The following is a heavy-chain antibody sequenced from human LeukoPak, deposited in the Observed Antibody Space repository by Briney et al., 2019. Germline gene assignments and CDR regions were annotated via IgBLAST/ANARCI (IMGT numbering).Heavy chain of an antibody. V-gene: IGHV3-11*04. CDR1: GFTFSDYY. Sequence: GGSLRLSCAASGFTFSDYYMSWIRQAPGKGLEWVSYISSSGSTIYYADSVKGRFTISRDNAKNSLYLQMNSLRAEDTAVYYCARLSWELVPPHLNFDYWGQGTLVTVSS. CDR3: ARLSWELVPPHLNFDY. J-gene: IGHJ4*02. D-gene: IGHD6-6*01. CDR2: ISSSGSTI.